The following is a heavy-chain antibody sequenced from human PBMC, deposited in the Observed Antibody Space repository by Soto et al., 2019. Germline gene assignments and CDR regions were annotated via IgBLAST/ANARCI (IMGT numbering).Heavy chain of an antibody. CDR1: GFTFSSYA. CDR3: AKALQGYCSGGSCYADFDY. J-gene: IGHJ4*02. V-gene: IGHV3-23*01. D-gene: IGHD2-15*01. Sequence: EVQLLESGGGLVQPGGSLRLSCAASGFTFSSYAMSWVRQAPGTGLEWVSAISGSGGSTYYADSVKGRFTISRDNSKNTLYLQMNSLRAEDTAVYYCAKALQGYCSGGSCYADFDYWGQGTLVTVSS. CDR2: ISGSGGST.